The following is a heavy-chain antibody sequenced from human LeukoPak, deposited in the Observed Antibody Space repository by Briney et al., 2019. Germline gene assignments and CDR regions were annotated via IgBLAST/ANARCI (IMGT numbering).Heavy chain of an antibody. CDR3: ARPRIRDGYNWEY. V-gene: IGHV4-39*01. CDR1: GGSISSSSYY. D-gene: IGHD5-24*01. J-gene: IGHJ4*02. Sequence: SETLSLTWTVSGGSISSSSYYWGWIRQPPGKGLEWIGSIYYSGSTYYNPSLKSRVTISVDTSKNQFSLKLSSVTAADTAVYYCARPRIRDGYNWEYWGQRTLVTVSS. CDR2: IYYSGST.